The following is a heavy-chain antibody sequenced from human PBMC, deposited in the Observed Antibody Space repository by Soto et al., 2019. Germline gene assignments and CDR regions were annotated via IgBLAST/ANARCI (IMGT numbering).Heavy chain of an antibody. CDR1: GFTFDSYT. J-gene: IGHJ4*02. Sequence: EVQLLESGGGLVQPGGSLRLSCAASGFTFDSYTMTWVRRAPGKGLEWVSAIIRTGSSTYYADSVKGRFTISRDSSKNTVYRQMNRLRAEDTVVYYCTRDGAFWVYTTSCLEYWGQGTLVTVSS. CDR2: IIRTGSST. D-gene: IGHD2-2*01. CDR3: TRDGAFWVYTTSCLEY. V-gene: IGHV3-23*01.